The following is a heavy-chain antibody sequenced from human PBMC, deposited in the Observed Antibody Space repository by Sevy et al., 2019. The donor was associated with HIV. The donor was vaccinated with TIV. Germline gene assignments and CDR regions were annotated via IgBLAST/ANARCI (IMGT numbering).Heavy chain of an antibody. D-gene: IGHD6-13*01. CDR1: GFTISNNY. CDR2: IYSGGTT. J-gene: IGHJ4*02. Sequence: GGSLRLSCAASGFTISNNYMNWVRQAPGKGLEWVSLIYSGGTTHYADSVKGRFTISRDHSKNTLYLQMNSLRAEDTAIYYCARDPPGIAATGGGGGQGTLVTVS. V-gene: IGHV3-53*01. CDR3: ARDPPGIAATGGG.